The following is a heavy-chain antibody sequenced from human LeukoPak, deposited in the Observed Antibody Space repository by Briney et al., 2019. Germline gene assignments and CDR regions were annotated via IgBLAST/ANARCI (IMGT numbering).Heavy chain of an antibody. CDR1: GFTFSSYS. D-gene: IGHD5-12*01. V-gene: IGHV3-48*04. J-gene: IGHJ4*02. CDR3: ARSGYS. CDR2: ISSSSSTI. Sequence: GGSLRLSCAASGFTFSSYSMNWVRQAPGKGLEWVSYISSSSSTIYYADSVKGRFTISRDNAKNSLYLQMDSLRVEDTAMYYCARSGYSWGQGILVTVSS.